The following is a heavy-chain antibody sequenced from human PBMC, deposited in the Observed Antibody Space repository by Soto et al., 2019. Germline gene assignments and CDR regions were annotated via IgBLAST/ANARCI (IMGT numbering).Heavy chain of an antibody. V-gene: IGHV5-51*01. CDR2: IYPGDSDT. CDR1: GYSFTSYW. Sequence: GESLKISCKGSGYSFTSYWIGWVRQMPGKGLEWMGIIYPGDSDTRYSPSFQGQVTISADKSISTAYLQWSSLKASDTAMYYCARHADRGGYSYGLIGAEGSYYYYMDVWGKGTTVTVSS. CDR3: ARHADRGGYSYGLIGAEGSYYYYMDV. D-gene: IGHD5-18*01. J-gene: IGHJ6*03.